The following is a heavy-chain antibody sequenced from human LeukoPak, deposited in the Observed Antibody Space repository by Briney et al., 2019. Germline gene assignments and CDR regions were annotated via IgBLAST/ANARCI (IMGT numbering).Heavy chain of an antibody. V-gene: IGHV3-30*01. CDR1: GFSLRNYA. Sequence: AGGSLRLSCAASGFSLRNYAMHWARQVPGKGLEWVAVISYDERNKYYADSVKGRFTISRDNSKNTLYLQMNSLRGEDTAVYYCARDRWDGYIGYYMDVWGKGTTVTVSS. CDR2: ISYDERNK. CDR3: ARDRWDGYIGYYMDV. J-gene: IGHJ6*03. D-gene: IGHD5-24*01.